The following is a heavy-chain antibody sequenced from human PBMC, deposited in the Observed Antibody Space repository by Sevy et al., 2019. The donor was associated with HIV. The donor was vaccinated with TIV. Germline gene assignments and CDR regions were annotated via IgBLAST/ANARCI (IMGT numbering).Heavy chain of an antibody. D-gene: IGHD3-22*01. CDR2: FDPEDGRT. J-gene: IGHJ4*02. Sequence: ASVKVSCKLSGYTXTDFSMHWVRQAPGKGLEWVATFDPEDGRTIYAQKFQGRVTMTEDTSTDTAYMELNSLRSDDTAVYYCATTKDYYDSSGYPFDYWGQGTQVTVSS. V-gene: IGHV1-24*01. CDR3: ATTKDYYDSSGYPFDY. CDR1: GYTXTDFS.